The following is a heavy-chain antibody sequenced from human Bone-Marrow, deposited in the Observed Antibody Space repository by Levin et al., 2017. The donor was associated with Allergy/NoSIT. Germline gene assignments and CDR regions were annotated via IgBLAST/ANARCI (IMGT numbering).Heavy chain of an antibody. J-gene: IGHJ2*01. CDR2: INTNTGNP. CDR3: ASSHLPYYYDSSGVADWYFEL. D-gene: IGHD3-22*01. V-gene: IGHV7-4-1*02. CDR1: GYTFTSYA. Sequence: ASVKVSCKASGYTFTSYAMNWVRQAPGQGLEWMGWINTNTGNPTYAQGFTGRFVFSLDTSVSTAYLQISSLKAEDTAVYYCASSHLPYYYDSSGVADWYFELWGRGTLVTVSS.